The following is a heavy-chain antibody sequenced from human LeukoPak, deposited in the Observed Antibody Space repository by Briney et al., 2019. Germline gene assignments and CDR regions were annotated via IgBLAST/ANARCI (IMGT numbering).Heavy chain of an antibody. Sequence: GGSLRLSCAASGFTLSNHWMIWVRQAPGKGLECVANIKQDGIEKYYLDSVKGRFTISRDNAKNSVYLQMNSLRAEDTVVYYCVRDEEYYDSSGYSHWGQGTLVTVSS. CDR1: GFTLSNHW. V-gene: IGHV3-7*01. CDR2: IKQDGIEK. CDR3: VRDEEYYDSSGYSH. D-gene: IGHD3-22*01. J-gene: IGHJ4*02.